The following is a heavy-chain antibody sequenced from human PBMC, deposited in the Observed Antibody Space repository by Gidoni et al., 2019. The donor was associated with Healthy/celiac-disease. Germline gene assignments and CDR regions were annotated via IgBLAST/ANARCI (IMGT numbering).Heavy chain of an antibody. D-gene: IGHD6-13*01. Sequence: EVQLVQSGAEVKKPGESLKISCKGSGYSFTSYWIGWGRQMPGKGLEWMGVIYPGDSDTRYSPSFQGQVTISADKSISTAYLQWSSLKASDTAMYYCARQNFGGEPQLVSSDYWGQGTLVTVSS. J-gene: IGHJ4*02. CDR3: ARQNFGGEPQLVSSDY. CDR2: IYPGDSDT. V-gene: IGHV5-51*01. CDR1: GYSFTSYW.